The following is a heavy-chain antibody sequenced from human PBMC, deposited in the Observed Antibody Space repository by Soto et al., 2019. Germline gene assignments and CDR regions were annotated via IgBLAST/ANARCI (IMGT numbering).Heavy chain of an antibody. D-gene: IGHD4-17*01. V-gene: IGHV4-30-4*01. CDR3: ARGGGEYDY. CDR2: IYYTGST. Sequence: PSETLSLTCTVSGDSISSGDYYWSWIRQPPGKGLEWIGYIYYTGSTYYNPSLKSRLSISVDTSKNQFSLSLHSVTAADTAVYYCARGGGEYDYWGPGTLVP. CDR1: GDSISSGDYY. J-gene: IGHJ4*02.